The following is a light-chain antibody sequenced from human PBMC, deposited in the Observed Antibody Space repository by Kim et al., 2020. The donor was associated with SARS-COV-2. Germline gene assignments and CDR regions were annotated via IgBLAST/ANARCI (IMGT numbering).Light chain of an antibody. CDR2: GKN. V-gene: IGLV3-19*01. J-gene: IGLJ3*02. CDR1: SLRRYY. Sequence: SSELTQDPAVSVALGQTVRITCQGDSLRRYYASWYQQKSGQATVLVIYGKNNRPSGIPDRVSGSSSGNTASLTITGAQAEDEADYYCNSRDSSSNHLLGG. CDR3: NSRDSSSNHL.